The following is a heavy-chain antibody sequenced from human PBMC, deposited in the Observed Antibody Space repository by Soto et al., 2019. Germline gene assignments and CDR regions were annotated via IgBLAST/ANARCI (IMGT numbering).Heavy chain of an antibody. CDR2: INPNSGGT. Sequence: QVQLVQSGAEVKKPGASVKVSCKASGYTFTGYYMHWVRQAPGQGLEWMGWINPNSGGTNYAQKFQGWVTMTRDTSISTAYMELSRLRSDDTAVYYCARYSSGGGGHQYYFDYWGQGTLVTVSS. J-gene: IGHJ4*02. CDR1: GYTFTGYY. CDR3: ARYSSGGGGHQYYFDY. V-gene: IGHV1-2*04. D-gene: IGHD6-19*01.